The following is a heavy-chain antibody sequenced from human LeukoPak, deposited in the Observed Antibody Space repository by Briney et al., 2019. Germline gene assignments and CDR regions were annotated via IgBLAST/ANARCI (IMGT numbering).Heavy chain of an antibody. CDR1: GFTFDDYA. D-gene: IGHD3-16*01. CDR3: AKGGGGRLIYYYYMDV. Sequence: GGSLRLSCAASGFTFDDYAMHWVRQAPGKGLEWVSGITWNSDNIEYADSVKGRFTISRDNAKNSLYLQMNSLRAEDMALYYCAKGGGGRLIYYYYMDVWGKGTTVTVS. V-gene: IGHV3-9*03. J-gene: IGHJ6*03. CDR2: ITWNSDNI.